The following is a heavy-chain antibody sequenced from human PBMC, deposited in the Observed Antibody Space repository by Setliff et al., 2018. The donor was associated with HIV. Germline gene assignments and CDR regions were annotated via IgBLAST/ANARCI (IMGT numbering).Heavy chain of an antibody. D-gene: IGHD3-3*01. J-gene: IGHJ5*02. CDR3: AREREAWSAYDS. CDR2: MYEGDST. V-gene: IGHV4-30-2*01. CDR1: GGSISSGRYS. Sequence: PSETLSLTCAVSGGSISSGRYSWSWIRQPPGKGLEWIGYMYEGDSTNYNPSLKSRVTISVDTSKNQLSLKLSSVTAADTAVYHCAREREAWSAYDSWGQGTLVTVSS.